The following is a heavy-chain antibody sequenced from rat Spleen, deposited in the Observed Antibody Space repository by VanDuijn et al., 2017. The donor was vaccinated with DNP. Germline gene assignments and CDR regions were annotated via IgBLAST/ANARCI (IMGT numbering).Heavy chain of an antibody. CDR2: ISTSGGVS. V-gene: IGHV5S13*01. CDR1: GFTFSNYG. D-gene: IGHD1-6*01. CDR3: SRGVYYGSSWAFDY. J-gene: IGHJ2*01. Sequence: EVLLVESGGGLVQPGRSLKLSCAASGFTFSNYGMAWVRQAPTKGLEWVASISTSGGVSYYRDSVKGRFTISRDTAKSSLYLQMNSLKFEDTATYYCSRGVYYGSSWAFDYWGHGVMVTVSS.